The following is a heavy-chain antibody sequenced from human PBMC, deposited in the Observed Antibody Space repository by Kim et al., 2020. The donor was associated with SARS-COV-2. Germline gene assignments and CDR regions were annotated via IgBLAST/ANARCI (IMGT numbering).Heavy chain of an antibody. Sequence: SETLSLTCTVSGGSISSGGYYWSWIRQHPGKGLEWIGYIYYSGSTYYNPSLKSRVTISVDTTKNQFTLKLSSVTAAATAEYYCARGVKIVVAAYGMDVWG. J-gene: IGHJ6*01. D-gene: IGHD2-21*01. V-gene: IGHV4-31*03. CDR1: GGSISSGGYY. CDR3: ARGVKIVVAAYGMDV. CDR2: IYYSGST.